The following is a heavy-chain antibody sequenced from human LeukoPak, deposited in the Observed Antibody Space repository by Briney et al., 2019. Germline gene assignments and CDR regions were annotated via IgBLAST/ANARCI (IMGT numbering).Heavy chain of an antibody. Sequence: ASVKVCCKASGYTFATYGVTWVREAPGQGVEWMGWISNYNGNTMYGQKFQGRVTTTTDTSTSTAYMEVRSLRSDDTAVYYCARAGMQSTGFPDYWGQGTLVTVSS. CDR1: GYTFATYG. V-gene: IGHV1-18*01. CDR2: ISNYNGNT. J-gene: IGHJ4*02. CDR3: ARAGMQSTGFPDY. D-gene: IGHD6-19*01.